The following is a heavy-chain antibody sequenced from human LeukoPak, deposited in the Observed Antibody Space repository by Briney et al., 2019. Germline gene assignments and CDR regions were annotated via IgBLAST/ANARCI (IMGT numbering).Heavy chain of an antibody. CDR1: GGSISSSSYY. CDR3: ARVAVEWSTSDDAFVI. CDR2: IYYSGST. V-gene: IGHV4-39*07. J-gene: IGHJ3*02. D-gene: IGHD3-3*01. Sequence: PSETLSLTCTVSGGSISSSSYYWGWIRQPPGKGLEWIGSIYYSGSTYYNPSLKSRVTISVDTSKNQFSLKLSSVTAADTAVYYCARVAVEWSTSDDAFVIWGQGTMVTVSS.